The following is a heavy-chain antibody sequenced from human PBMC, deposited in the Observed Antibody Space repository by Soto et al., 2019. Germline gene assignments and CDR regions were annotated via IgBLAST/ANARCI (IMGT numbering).Heavy chain of an antibody. Sequence: GGSLRLSCAASGFTFSSYAMSWVRQAPGKGLEWVSAISGSGGSTYYADSVKGRFTISRDNSQNTLYLQMNSLIAENRAVYYCAKDWMNIAAPSAFDIWGQGTMVPVSS. V-gene: IGHV3-23*01. CDR1: GFTFSSYA. CDR2: ISGSGGST. CDR3: AKDWMNIAAPSAFDI. D-gene: IGHD6-13*01. J-gene: IGHJ3*02.